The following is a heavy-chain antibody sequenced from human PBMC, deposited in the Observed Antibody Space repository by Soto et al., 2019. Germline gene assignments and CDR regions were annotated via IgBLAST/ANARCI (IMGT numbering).Heavy chain of an antibody. CDR1: GFTFSSYA. V-gene: IGHV3-23*01. J-gene: IGHJ5*02. CDR2: ISGSGGST. Sequence: GGSLRLSCAASGFTFSSYAMSWVRQAPGKGLEWVSAISGSGGSTYYADSVKGRFTISRDNSKNTLYLQMNSLRAEDTAVYYCAKAAVVVAATPFDNWFDPWGQGTLVTVSS. D-gene: IGHD2-15*01. CDR3: AKAAVVVAATPFDNWFDP.